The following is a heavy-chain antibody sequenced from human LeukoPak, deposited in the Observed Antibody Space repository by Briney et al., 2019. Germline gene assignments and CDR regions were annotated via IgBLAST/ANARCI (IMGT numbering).Heavy chain of an antibody. CDR1: GFTVTSNS. J-gene: IGHJ4*02. Sequence: GGSLRLSCTVSGFTVTSNSMSWVRQAPGKGLEWVSFIYSGSTHYSDSVKGRFTISRDNTENSLYLQMNSLRAEDTALYYCAREIDTSDYYSHDYWGQGTLVTVSS. CDR2: IYSGST. CDR3: AREIDTSDYYSHDY. V-gene: IGHV3-53*01. D-gene: IGHD3-22*01.